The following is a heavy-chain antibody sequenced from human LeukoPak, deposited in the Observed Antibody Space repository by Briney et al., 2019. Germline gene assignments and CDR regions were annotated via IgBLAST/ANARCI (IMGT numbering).Heavy chain of an antibody. CDR2: IWYDGSNK. V-gene: IGHV3-33*08. CDR3: AREADCSGGSCYRGAFDI. CDR1: GFTFSTYA. J-gene: IGHJ3*02. Sequence: PGGSLRLSCAASGFTFSTYAMHWVRQAPGKGLEWVTVIWYDGSNKYYADSVKGRFTISRDSSKNTLYLQMNSLRAEDTAVYYCAREADCSGGSCYRGAFDIWGQGTVVTVSS. D-gene: IGHD2-15*01.